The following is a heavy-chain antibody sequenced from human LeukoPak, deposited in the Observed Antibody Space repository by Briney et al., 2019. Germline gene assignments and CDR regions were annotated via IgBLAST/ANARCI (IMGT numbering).Heavy chain of an antibody. V-gene: IGHV3-30*02. J-gene: IGHJ5*02. Sequence: GGSLRLSCAASGFTFSSYGMHWVRQAPGKGLEWVAFIRYDGSNKYYADSVKGRFTISRDNSKNTLYLQMNSLRAEDTAVYYCAKTPMSSSWYGWFDPWGQGTLVTVSS. CDR3: AKTPMSSSWYGWFDP. CDR2: IRYDGSNK. D-gene: IGHD6-13*01. CDR1: GFTFSSYG.